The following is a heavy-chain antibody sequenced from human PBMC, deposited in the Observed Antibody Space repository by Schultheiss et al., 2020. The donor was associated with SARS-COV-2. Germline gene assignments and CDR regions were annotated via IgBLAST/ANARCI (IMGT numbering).Heavy chain of an antibody. D-gene: IGHD6-13*01. CDR2: ISYDGSNK. V-gene: IGHV3-30*03. CDR3: ARGGDSSSWWDY. CDR1: GFTFSSYS. Sequence: GGSLRLSCAASGFTFSSYSMNWVRQAPGKGLEWVAVISYDGSNKYYADSVKGRFTISRHNSKNTLYLQMNSLRAEDTAVYYCARGGDSSSWWDYWGQGTLVTVSS. J-gene: IGHJ4*02.